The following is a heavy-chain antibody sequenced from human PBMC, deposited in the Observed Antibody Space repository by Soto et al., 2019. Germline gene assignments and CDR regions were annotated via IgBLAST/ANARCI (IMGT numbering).Heavy chain of an antibody. D-gene: IGHD1-1*01. J-gene: IGHJ5*02. CDR1: GFSLTATGAG. Sequence: QITLKESGPTLLKPTQTLTLTCTFSGFSLTATGAGVGWIRQPPGKALEWLAFIYGGDDKYYSTSLKSRLSITKDTSKNPVVLTITNMDTADTATYYCAHRYKNFGTSSWGQGTLVTVSS. CDR3: AHRYKNFGTSS. CDR2: IYGGDDK. V-gene: IGHV2-5*02.